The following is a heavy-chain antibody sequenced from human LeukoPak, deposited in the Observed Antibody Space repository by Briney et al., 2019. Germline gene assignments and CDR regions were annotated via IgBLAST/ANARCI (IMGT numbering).Heavy chain of an antibody. CDR2: INHSGST. D-gene: IGHD3-16*01. J-gene: IGHJ3*02. CDR1: GGSFSGYY. Sequence: SETLSLTCAVYGGSFSGYYWSWIRQPPGKGLEWVGEINHSGSTNYNPSLKSRVTISVDTSKNQFSLKLSSVTAADTAVYYCARRGRRGAFDIWGQGTMVTVSS. CDR3: ARRGRRGAFDI. V-gene: IGHV4-34*01.